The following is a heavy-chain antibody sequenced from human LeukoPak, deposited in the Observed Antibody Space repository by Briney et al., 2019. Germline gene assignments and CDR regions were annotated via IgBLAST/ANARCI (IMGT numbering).Heavy chain of an antibody. CDR1: GFTFSSYT. CDR2: ISSSSSYT. J-gene: IGHJ4*02. V-gene: IGHV3-21*01. D-gene: IGHD3-10*01. CDR3: APAGTGILLWFGDRSDY. Sequence: GGSLRLSCAASGFTFSSYTMNWVRQAPGKGLEWVSSISSSSSYTYYADSVKGRFTISRDNAKKSLYLQMNRLRAEDTAVYYCAPAGTGILLWFGDRSDYWGQGTLVTVSS.